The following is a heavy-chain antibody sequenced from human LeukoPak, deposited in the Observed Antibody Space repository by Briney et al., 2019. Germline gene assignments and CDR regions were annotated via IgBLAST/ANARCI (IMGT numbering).Heavy chain of an antibody. CDR1: GFTSSSYW. CDR2: IKEDGSEK. CDR3: ARDAAFGVVITDAFDI. D-gene: IGHD3-3*01. Sequence: GGSLRLSCAASGFTSSSYWMSWIRQAPGKGLEWVANIKEDGSEKYYVDSVKGRFTISRDNAKNSLYLQMNSLRAEDTAVYYCARDAAFGVVITDAFDIWGKGTMVTVSS. J-gene: IGHJ3*02. V-gene: IGHV3-7*01.